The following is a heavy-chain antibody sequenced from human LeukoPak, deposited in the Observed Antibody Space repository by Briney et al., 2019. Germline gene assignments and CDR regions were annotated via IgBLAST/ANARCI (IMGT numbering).Heavy chain of an antibody. Sequence: GGSLRLSCAASGFTFDDYAMHWVRQAPGKGLEWVSGINWNCGSIGYADSVKGRFTISRDNTKNSLYLQMNSLRAEDTALYFCAKDTTLEDWGQGTLVTVSS. CDR2: INWNCGSI. V-gene: IGHV3-9*01. CDR1: GFTFDDYA. J-gene: IGHJ4*02. CDR3: AKDTTLED. D-gene: IGHD1-1*01.